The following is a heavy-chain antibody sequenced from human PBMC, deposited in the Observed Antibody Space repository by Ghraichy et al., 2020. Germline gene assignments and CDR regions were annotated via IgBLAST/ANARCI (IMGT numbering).Heavy chain of an antibody. V-gene: IGHV3-21*01. D-gene: IGHD4-11*01. CDR3: ARDGGFHYSNYGY. CDR1: GFTFSSYS. J-gene: IGHJ4*02. CDR2: ISSSSSYI. Sequence: GSLRLSCAASGFTFSSYSMNWVRQAPGKGLEWVSSISSSSSYIYYADSVKGRFTISRDNAKNSLYLQMNSLRAEDTAVYYCARDGGFHYSNYGYWGQGTLVTVSS.